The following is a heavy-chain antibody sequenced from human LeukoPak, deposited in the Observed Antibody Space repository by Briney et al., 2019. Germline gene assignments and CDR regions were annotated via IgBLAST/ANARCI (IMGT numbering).Heavy chain of an antibody. CDR2: INHSGST. V-gene: IGHV4-34*01. D-gene: IGHD4-17*01. CDR3: ARDLADYGEPFDY. Sequence: SESLSLTCAVYGGSFSGYYWSWIRQPPGKGLEWIGEINHSGSTNYNPSLKSRVTISVDTSKNQFSLKLSSVTAADTGVYYCARDLADYGEPFDYWGQGTLVTVSS. CDR1: GGSFSGYY. J-gene: IGHJ4*02.